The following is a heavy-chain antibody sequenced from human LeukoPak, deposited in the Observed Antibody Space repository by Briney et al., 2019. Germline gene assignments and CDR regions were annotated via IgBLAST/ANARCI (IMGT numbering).Heavy chain of an antibody. Sequence: SETLSLTCTVSGGSIRSSYWSWIRQPPGKGLEWIGHIYYSGTTSVSTNYNPSLKSRVTISVDTSKNQFSLQVRSVTAADTAVYYCARGSGRYYYYGVDVWGQGTTVTVSS. CDR1: GGSIRSSY. CDR3: ARGSGRYYYYGVDV. J-gene: IGHJ6*02. V-gene: IGHV4-59*01. CDR2: IYYSGTTSVST. D-gene: IGHD7-27*01.